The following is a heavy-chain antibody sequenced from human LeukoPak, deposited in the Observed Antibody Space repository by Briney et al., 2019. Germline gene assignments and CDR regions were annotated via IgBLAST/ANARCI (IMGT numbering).Heavy chain of an antibody. CDR1: GYTFTSYD. CDR2: MNPNSGNT. V-gene: IGHV1-8*01. CDR3: AREDTAMVTGYYYMDV. J-gene: IGHJ6*03. D-gene: IGHD5-18*01. Sequence: ASVKVSCKASGYTFTSYDTNWVRQATGQGLEWMGWMNPNSGNTGYAQKFQGRVTMTRNTSISTAYMELSSLRSEDTAVYYCAREDTAMVTGYYYMDVWGKGTTVTVSS.